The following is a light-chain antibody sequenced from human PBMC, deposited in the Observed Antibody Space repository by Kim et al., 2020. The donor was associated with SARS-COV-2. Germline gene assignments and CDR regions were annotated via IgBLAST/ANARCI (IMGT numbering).Light chain of an antibody. CDR3: QHYSTSPLT. CDR2: GAS. V-gene: IGKV3-20*01. CDR1: QSVGSTY. J-gene: IGKJ3*01. Sequence: EIVLTQSPGTLSLSPGERATLSCRASQSVGSTYLAWYQQKPGQAPRLLIYGASSRATGIPDRFSGSGSGTDFTLTISRLEPEDFAVYYCQHYSTSPLTFGPGTKVDIK.